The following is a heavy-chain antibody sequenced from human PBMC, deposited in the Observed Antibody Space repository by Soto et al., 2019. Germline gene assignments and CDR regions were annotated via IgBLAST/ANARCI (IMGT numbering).Heavy chain of an antibody. CDR2: ISWNSGSI. V-gene: IGHV3-9*01. CDR1: GFTFDDYA. J-gene: IGHJ6*03. Sequence: EVQLVESGGGLVQPGRSLRLSCAASGFTFDDYAMHWVRQAPGKGLEWVSGISWNSGSIGYADSVKGRFTISRDNAKNSLYLQMNSLRAEDTALYYCAKSYYDILTGCYMDVWGKGTTVTVSS. D-gene: IGHD3-9*01. CDR3: AKSYYDILTGCYMDV.